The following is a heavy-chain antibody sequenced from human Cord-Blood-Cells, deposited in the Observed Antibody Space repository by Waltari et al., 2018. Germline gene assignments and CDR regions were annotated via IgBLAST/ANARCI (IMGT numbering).Heavy chain of an antibody. CDR1: GYTFTGYY. D-gene: IGHD2-21*01. CDR2: INPNSGGT. CDR3: ARVRLAYCGGDCYSLDWFDP. V-gene: IGHV1-2*02. J-gene: IGHJ5*02. Sequence: VQLVQSGAEVKKSGASVTVSCKASGYTFTGYYMHWVRQASGQGLEWMGWINPNSGGTNYAQKFQGRVTMTRDTSISTAYMELSRLRSDDTAVYYCARVRLAYCGGDCYSLDWFDPWGQGTLVTVSS.